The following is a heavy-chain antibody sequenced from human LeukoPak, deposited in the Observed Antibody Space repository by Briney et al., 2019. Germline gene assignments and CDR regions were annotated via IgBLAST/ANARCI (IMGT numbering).Heavy chain of an antibody. J-gene: IGHJ5*02. CDR3: ARRPYCTNGVCYGELGFDP. V-gene: IGHV7-4-1*02. Sequence: ASVKVSCKASGYSFTLYAMNWVRQAPGQGLEWMGWIDTNTGNPTYAQGFTGRFVFSLDTSVSTAYLQISSLKAEDTAVYYCARRPYCTNGVCYGELGFDPWGQGTLVTVSS. D-gene: IGHD2-8*01. CDR1: GYSFTLYA. CDR2: IDTNTGNP.